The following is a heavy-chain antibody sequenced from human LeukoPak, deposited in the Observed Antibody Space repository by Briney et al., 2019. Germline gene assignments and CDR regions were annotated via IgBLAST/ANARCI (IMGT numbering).Heavy chain of an antibody. J-gene: IGHJ3*02. CDR1: RFTFSDHY. V-gene: IGHV3-72*01. CDR3: VRVGPPDYDAFDI. Sequence: GGSLRLSCAASRFTFSDHYMDWVRQAPGKGLEWVGRIRNKRHRYTTEYAASAKGRFTISRDDSEKSVHLQMNSLKIEDTAVYYCVRVGPPDYDAFDIWGPGTMVTVPS. D-gene: IGHD4-11*01. CDR2: IRNKRHRYTT.